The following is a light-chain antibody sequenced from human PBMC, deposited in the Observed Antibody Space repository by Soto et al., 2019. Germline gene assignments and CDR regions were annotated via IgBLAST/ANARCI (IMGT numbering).Light chain of an antibody. CDR3: QQYRSLIT. V-gene: IGKV3D-20*01. Sequence: IVLTQSPGTLSLSPWERATLSCRASQSVSSSYLAWYQLKPGLAPRLLIYDASSRATGIPDRFSGSGSGTDFTLTIDRLEPEDSAVYYCQQYRSLITFGQGTRLEIK. J-gene: IGKJ5*01. CDR1: QSVSSSY. CDR2: DAS.